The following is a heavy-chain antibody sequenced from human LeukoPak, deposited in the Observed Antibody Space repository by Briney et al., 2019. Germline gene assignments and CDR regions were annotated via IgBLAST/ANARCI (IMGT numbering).Heavy chain of an antibody. CDR1: GFTFGDYA. Sequence: GGSLRLSCTASGFTFGDYAMSWFRRAPGKGVEWVSAISGSGGSTYYADSVKGRFTNSRDNSKNTLYLQMNSLRAEDTAVYYCAESYYYNSSGPGYWGQGTLVTVSS. CDR2: ISGSGGST. CDR3: AESYYYNSSGPGY. J-gene: IGHJ4*02. D-gene: IGHD3-22*01. V-gene: IGHV3-23*01.